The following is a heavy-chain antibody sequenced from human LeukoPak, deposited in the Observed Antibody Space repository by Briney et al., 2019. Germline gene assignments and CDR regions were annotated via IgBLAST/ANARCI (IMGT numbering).Heavy chain of an antibody. Sequence: GGSLRLSCAASGFTFSSYGMHWVRQAPGKGLEWVAFIRYDGSNKYYADSVKGRFTISRDNSKNTLYLQMNSLRPEDTAVYYCAMSWTINWADYWGQGTLVIVSS. CDR3: AMSWTINWADY. CDR2: IRYDGSNK. CDR1: GFTFSSYG. V-gene: IGHV3-30*02. D-gene: IGHD1-1*01. J-gene: IGHJ4*02.